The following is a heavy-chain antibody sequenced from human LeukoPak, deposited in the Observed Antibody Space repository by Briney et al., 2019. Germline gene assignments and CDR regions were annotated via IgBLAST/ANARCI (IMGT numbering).Heavy chain of an antibody. CDR1: GFTFSSYG. V-gene: IGHV3-33*01. CDR3: ARAYMVGGYYYYGMDV. J-gene: IGHJ6*02. D-gene: IGHD4/OR15-4a*01. CDR2: IWYDGSNK. Sequence: GGSLRLSCAASGFTFSSYGMHWVRQAPGKGLEWVAVIWYDGSNKYYADSVKGRFTISRDNSKNTLYLQMNSLRAEDTAVYYCARAYMVGGYYYYGMDVWGQGTTVTVSS.